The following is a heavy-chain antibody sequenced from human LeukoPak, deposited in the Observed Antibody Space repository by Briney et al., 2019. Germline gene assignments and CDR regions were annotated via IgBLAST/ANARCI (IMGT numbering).Heavy chain of an antibody. CDR1: GYTFTGYY. CDR3: ATIAMTGIRLGDYYFDY. J-gene: IGHJ4*02. Sequence: ASVKVSCKASGYTFTGYYIHWVRQAPGQGLEWMGWINPSSGGTTYAQKFQGRVTMTRDTSISTAYMELSRLTSDDTAVYYCATIAMTGIRLGDYYFDYWGQGTLVTVSS. D-gene: IGHD6-19*01. V-gene: IGHV1-2*02. CDR2: INPSSGGT.